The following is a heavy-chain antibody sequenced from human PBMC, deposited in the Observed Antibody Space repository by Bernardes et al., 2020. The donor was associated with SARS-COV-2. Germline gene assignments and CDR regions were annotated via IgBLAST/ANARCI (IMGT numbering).Heavy chain of an antibody. CDR3: GRGNRGIVTVVRGRPQHHYILDV. J-gene: IGHJ6*02. CDR2: IYYSGST. D-gene: IGHD3-10*01. Sequence: SKTLSLTCTVSGGSIRSSSYYWGWIRQPPGKGLEWIGSIYYSGSTYYNPSLKSRVTISLDTSKSQFTLHVSSVTGADTAVYYCGRGNRGIVTVVRGRPQHHYILDVWGQGTTVTVSS. V-gene: IGHV4-39*06. CDR1: GGSIRSSSYY.